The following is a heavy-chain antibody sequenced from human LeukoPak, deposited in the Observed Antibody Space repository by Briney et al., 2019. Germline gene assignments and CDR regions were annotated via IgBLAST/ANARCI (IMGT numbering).Heavy chain of an antibody. Sequence: GGSLRLSCAASGFTVSSNYMSWVRQAPGKGLEWVSVIYSGGSTYYADSVKGRFTISRDNSKNTLYPQMNSLRAEDTAVYYCARDNGSGSFYNDYWGQGTLVTVSS. CDR1: GFTVSSNY. V-gene: IGHV3-53*01. J-gene: IGHJ4*02. D-gene: IGHD3-10*01. CDR2: IYSGGST. CDR3: ARDNGSGSFYNDY.